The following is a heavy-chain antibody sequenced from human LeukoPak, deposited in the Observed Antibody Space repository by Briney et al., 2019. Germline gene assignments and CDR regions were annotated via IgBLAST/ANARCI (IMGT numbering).Heavy chain of an antibody. V-gene: IGHV3-23*01. J-gene: IGHJ4*02. Sequence: GGSLRLSCAASGFTFSSYAMSWVRQAPGKGLEWVSAISGSGGSTYYADSVKGRFTISRDNSKNTLYLQINSLRAEGTAVYYCAKPNYYDSSGYYYWGQGTLVTVSS. CDR1: GFTFSSYA. CDR2: ISGSGGST. D-gene: IGHD3-22*01. CDR3: AKPNYYDSSGYYY.